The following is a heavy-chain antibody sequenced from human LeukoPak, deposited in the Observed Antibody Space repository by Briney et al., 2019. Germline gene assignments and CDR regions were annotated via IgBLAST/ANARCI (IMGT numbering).Heavy chain of an antibody. Sequence: ASVKVSCKASGYTFTGYYMHWVRQAPGQGLEWMGWINPNSGGTNYAQKFQGRVTMTRDTSISTAYMELRSLRSDDTAVYYCAKYYYDSSGYLQFDYWGQGTLVTVSS. CDR2: INPNSGGT. D-gene: IGHD3-22*01. CDR3: AKYYYDSSGYLQFDY. J-gene: IGHJ4*02. V-gene: IGHV1-2*02. CDR1: GYTFTGYY.